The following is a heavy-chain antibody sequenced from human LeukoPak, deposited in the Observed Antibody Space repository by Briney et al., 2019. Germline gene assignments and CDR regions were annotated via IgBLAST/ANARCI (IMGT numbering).Heavy chain of an antibody. CDR1: GGSISSYY. CDR2: IYYSGST. CDR3: ARATTGYGSGSYWLDY. D-gene: IGHD3-10*01. Sequence: SETLSLTCTVSGGSISSYYWSWIRQPPGKGLEWIGYIYYSGSTNYNPSLKSRVTISVDRSKNQFSLKLSSVTAADTAVYYCARATTGYGSGSYWLDYWGQGTLVTVSS. V-gene: IGHV4-59*12. J-gene: IGHJ4*02.